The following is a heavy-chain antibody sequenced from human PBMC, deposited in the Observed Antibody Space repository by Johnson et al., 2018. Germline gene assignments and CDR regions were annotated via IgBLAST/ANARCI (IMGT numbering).Heavy chain of an antibody. D-gene: IGHD1-26*01. CDR3: ARTVGATSAYYYGMDV. Sequence: QVQLVQSGGGVVQPGRSLRLSCAASGFTFSSYGMHWVRQAPGKGLEWVAVISYDGSNKYYADSVKGRFTISRDNAKNSLYLQMNSLRAEDTAVDYCARTVGATSAYYYGMDVGGQGTTVTVSS. CDR1: GFTFSSYG. V-gene: IGHV3-30*03. CDR2: ISYDGSNK. J-gene: IGHJ6*02.